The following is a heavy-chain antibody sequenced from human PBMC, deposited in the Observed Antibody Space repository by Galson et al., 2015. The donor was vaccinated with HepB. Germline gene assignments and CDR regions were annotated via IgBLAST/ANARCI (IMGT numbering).Heavy chain of an antibody. CDR2: INHSGST. CDR1: GGSFSGYY. V-gene: IGHV4-34*01. Sequence: LSLTCAVYGGSFSGYYWSWIRQPPGKGLEWIGEINHSGSTNYNPSLKSRVTISVDTSKNQFSLKLSSVTAADTAVYYCARGVGVVVPAGIAARRGLDYWGQGTLVTVSS. CDR3: ARGVGVVVPAGIAARRGLDY. D-gene: IGHD2-2*02. J-gene: IGHJ4*02.